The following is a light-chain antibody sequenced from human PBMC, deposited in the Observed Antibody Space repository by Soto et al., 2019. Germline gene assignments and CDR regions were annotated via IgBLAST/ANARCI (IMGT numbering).Light chain of an antibody. CDR2: GAS. V-gene: IGKV3-20*01. J-gene: IGKJ1*01. Sequence: EIVLTQSPGTLSLSPGERATLSCRASQSVSSSYLAWYQQKPGQAPRLLIYGASSRATGIPDRISVSGSGTDFTLTISRLEPEDFAVYYCHQYGSSPSTFGQGTEVEIK. CDR3: HQYGSSPST. CDR1: QSVSSSY.